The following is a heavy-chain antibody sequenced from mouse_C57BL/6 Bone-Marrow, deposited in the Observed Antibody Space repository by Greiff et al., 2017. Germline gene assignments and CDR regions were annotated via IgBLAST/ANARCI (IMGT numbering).Heavy chain of an antibody. Sequence: VQLKESGAELVRPGASVKLSCTASGFNIKDDYMHWVKQRPEQGLEWIGGIDPENGDTEYDSKFQGKATITADTSSSTAYLQLSSLTSEDTAVYYCTTVVDTRGPWFAYWGQGTLVTVSA. CDR3: TTVVDTRGPWFAY. CDR1: GFNIKDDY. CDR2: IDPENGDT. V-gene: IGHV14-4*01. J-gene: IGHJ3*01. D-gene: IGHD1-1*01.